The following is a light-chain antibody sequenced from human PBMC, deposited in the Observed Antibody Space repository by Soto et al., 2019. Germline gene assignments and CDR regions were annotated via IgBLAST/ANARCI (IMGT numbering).Light chain of an antibody. CDR2: DAS. CDR3: QQRRSWQVT. Sequence: LKQSPATLSLSPGEGATLSCRASQSINTYLAWYQQKPGQAPRLLIYDASKRATGIPARFSGSGSGTNFTLTISSLEPEDFAVYYCQQRRSWQVTFGQGTRPEI. CDR1: QSINTY. V-gene: IGKV3D-11*02. J-gene: IGKJ5*01.